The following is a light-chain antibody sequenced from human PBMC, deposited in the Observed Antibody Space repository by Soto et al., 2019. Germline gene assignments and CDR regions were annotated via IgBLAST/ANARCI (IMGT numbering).Light chain of an antibody. Sequence: VLTQSPATLSLSPGERATLSCRASENVRTFVDWYQQKPGQAPRLLIYGASNRATDIPARFSGSGSGTEFTLTISSLQPDDFATYYCQHYNSYSEAFGQGTKVELK. CDR2: GAS. CDR3: QHYNSYSEA. J-gene: IGKJ1*01. V-gene: IGKV3-11*01. CDR1: ENVRTF.